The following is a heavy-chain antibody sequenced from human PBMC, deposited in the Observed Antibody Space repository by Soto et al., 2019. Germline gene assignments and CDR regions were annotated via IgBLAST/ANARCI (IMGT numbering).Heavy chain of an antibody. J-gene: IGHJ4*02. V-gene: IGHV1-18*04. Sequence: AAVNVTCKASGYTFTTYGRSWVRQAPGQGLECMGWISAYNGNTNYAQKLQGRVTMTTDTSTSIAYMELRSLRSDDTAVYYCARAEGGSVVYYFDYWGQGTLVTVSS. CDR1: GYTFTTYG. CDR3: ARAEGGSVVYYFDY. CDR2: ISAYNGNT. D-gene: IGHD6-19*01.